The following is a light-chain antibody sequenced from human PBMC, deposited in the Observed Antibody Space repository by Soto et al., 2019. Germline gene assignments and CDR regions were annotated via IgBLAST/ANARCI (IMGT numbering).Light chain of an antibody. J-gene: IGKJ1*01. CDR1: QSVSNNY. V-gene: IGKV3-20*01. Sequence: IELKNPPGTLSSSAGVRATLSYRASQSVSNNYSAWYQQKPGQAPRLLIYGASNRATGIPDRFSGSGSGTDFTLTISRLEPEDFAVYYCQQYVSSGTFGQGTIVEIK. CDR2: GAS. CDR3: QQYVSSGT.